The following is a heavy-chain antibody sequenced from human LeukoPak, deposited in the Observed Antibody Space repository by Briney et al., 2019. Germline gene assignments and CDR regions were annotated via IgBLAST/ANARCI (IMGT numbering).Heavy chain of an antibody. CDR3: ARAARGYSYGSYWFDP. Sequence: ASVKVSCKASGYTFTGYYMHWVRQAPGQGLEWMGRINPNSGGTNYAQKFQGRVTMTRDTSISTAYMELSRLRSDDTAGYYCARAARGYSYGSYWFDPWGQGTLVTVSS. CDR1: GYTFTGYY. D-gene: IGHD5-18*01. J-gene: IGHJ5*02. CDR2: INPNSGGT. V-gene: IGHV1-2*06.